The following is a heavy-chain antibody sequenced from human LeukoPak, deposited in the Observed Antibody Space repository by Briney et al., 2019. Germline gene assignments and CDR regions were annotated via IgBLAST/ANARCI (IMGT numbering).Heavy chain of an antibody. D-gene: IGHD3-22*01. J-gene: IGHJ4*02. CDR2: IIPIFGTA. CDR3: ASHSSGYYRQFDY. CDR1: GGTFSSYA. V-gene: IGHV1-69*19. Sequence: GSSVKVSCKASGGTFSSYAISWVRQAPGQGLEWMGGIIPIFGTANYARKFQGRVTITADESTSTAYMELSSLRSEDTAVYYCASHSSGYYRQFDYWGQGTLVTVSS.